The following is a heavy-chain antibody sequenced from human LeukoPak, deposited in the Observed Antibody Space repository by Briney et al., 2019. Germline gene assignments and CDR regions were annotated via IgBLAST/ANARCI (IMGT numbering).Heavy chain of an antibody. CDR2: INSDGSST. V-gene: IGHV3-74*01. J-gene: IGHJ3*02. D-gene: IGHD3-22*01. CDR1: GFTFSRYW. Sequence: GGSLRLSCAASGFTFSRYWMHWVRQAPGKGLMWVSRINSDGSSTSYADSVKGRLTISRDNAKNTLSLQMNSVSAEDTDLYFCARELGVGVIGDAFDIWGQGTRVTVSS. CDR3: ARELGVGVIGDAFDI.